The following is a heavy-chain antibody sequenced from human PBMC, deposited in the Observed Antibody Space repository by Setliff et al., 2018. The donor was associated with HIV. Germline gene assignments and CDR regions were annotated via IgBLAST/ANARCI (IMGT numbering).Heavy chain of an antibody. V-gene: IGHV5-51*01. CDR1: GYTFSNYW. CDR2: IYPGDSDT. J-gene: IGHJ6*03. Sequence: PGESLKISCKGSGYTFSNYWIGWVRQMPEKGLEWMGIIYPGDSDTRYSPSFQGQVTISADRSISTAFLQWSSLKASDSAMYYCARHRHTGAWYATRHYFYMDVWGEGTMVTV. CDR3: ARHRHTGAWYATRHYFYMDV. D-gene: IGHD6-19*01.